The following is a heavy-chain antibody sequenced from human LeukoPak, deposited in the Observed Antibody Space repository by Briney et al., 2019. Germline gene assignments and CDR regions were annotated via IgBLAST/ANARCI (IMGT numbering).Heavy chain of an antibody. CDR2: IRDDGDSA. CDR3: ARGSYGGLDI. V-gene: IGHV3-74*01. Sequence: GGSLRLSCAASGFTFSSSWVHWVRQAPGKGLVWVSRIRDDGDSAGYVDSVKGRFTISRDNAKYTLYLQMNSLRAEDTAVYYCARGSYGGLDIWGQGTMVTVSS. D-gene: IGHD4-23*01. CDR1: GFTFSSSW. J-gene: IGHJ3*02.